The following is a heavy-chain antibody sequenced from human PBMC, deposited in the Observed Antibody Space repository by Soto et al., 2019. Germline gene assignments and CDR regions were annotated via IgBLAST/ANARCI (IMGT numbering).Heavy chain of an antibody. CDR2: IYYSGRT. CDR3: ARQRTTVVTQAYFDH. D-gene: IGHD2-21*02. Sequence: PSETLSLTCIVSGESISSSSYYWGWIRQPPGKGLEWIGSIYYSGRTYYNPSFKSRVTISIDTSKNQFSLKLSSVTATDTAVYYCARQRTTVVTQAYFDHWGQVAMGTVSS. J-gene: IGHJ4*02. V-gene: IGHV4-39*01. CDR1: GESISSSSYY.